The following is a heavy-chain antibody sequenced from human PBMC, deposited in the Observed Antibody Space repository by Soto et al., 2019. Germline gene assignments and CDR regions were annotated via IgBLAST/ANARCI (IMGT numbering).Heavy chain of an antibody. V-gene: IGHV4-39*07. J-gene: IGHJ5*02. D-gene: IGHD6-6*01. CDR2: ISYSGST. Sequence: PSETLSLTCTVSGGSIRTSGYSWGWIRRPPGKGLEWIATISYSGSTYYNPSLKSRVTISVDTPKNQFSLKLSSVTAADTAVYYCARWLIFACSSEIYNWFDPWGQGTLVTVSS. CDR3: ARWLIFACSSEIYNWFDP. CDR1: GGSIRTSGYS.